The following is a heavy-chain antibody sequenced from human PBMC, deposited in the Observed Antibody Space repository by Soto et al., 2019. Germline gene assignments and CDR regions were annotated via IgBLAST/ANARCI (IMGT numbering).Heavy chain of an antibody. CDR1: GFTFSSYL. J-gene: IGHJ4*02. CDR2: INSDGTTT. CDR3: ARGLSGNYGVDY. Sequence: PGGSLRLSCAASGFTFSSYLMHWVRQAPGKGLVWVSRINSDGTTTNYADSVKGRFTISRDNAKNTVHLQMNSLREEDTGVYYCARGLSGNYGVDYWGQGSLVTVSS. V-gene: IGHV3-74*01. D-gene: IGHD1-26*01.